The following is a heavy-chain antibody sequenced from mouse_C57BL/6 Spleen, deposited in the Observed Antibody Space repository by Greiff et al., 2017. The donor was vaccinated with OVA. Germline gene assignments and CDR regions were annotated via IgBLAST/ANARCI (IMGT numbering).Heavy chain of an antibody. J-gene: IGHJ2*01. CDR3: AREDYGRSLDY. D-gene: IGHD1-1*01. V-gene: IGHV5-16*01. Sequence: EVNVVESEGGLVQPGSSMKLSCTASGFTFSDYYMAWVRQVPEKGLEWVANINYDGSSTYYLDSLKSRFIISRDNAKNILYLQMSSLKSEDTATYYCAREDYGRSLDYWGQGTTLTVSS. CDR1: GFTFSDYY. CDR2: INYDGSST.